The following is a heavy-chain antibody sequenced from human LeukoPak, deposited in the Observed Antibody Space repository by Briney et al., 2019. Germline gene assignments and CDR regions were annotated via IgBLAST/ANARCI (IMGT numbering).Heavy chain of an antibody. J-gene: IGHJ6*02. V-gene: IGHV4-59*01. D-gene: IGHD3-3*01. CDR2: IYYSGST. CDR1: GGSISSYY. CDR3: ARSIPIFGVVPFYYYGMDV. Sequence: SETLSLTCTVSGGSISSYYWSWIRQPPGKGLEWIGYIYYSGSTNYNPSLESRVTISVDTSKNQFSLKLSSVTAADTAVYYCARSIPIFGVVPFYYYGMDVWGQGTTVTVSS.